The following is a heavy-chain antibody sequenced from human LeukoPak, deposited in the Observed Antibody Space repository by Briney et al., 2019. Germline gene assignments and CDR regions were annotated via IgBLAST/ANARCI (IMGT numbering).Heavy chain of an antibody. D-gene: IGHD2-8*02. Sequence: ASVEVSCKASGYTFTRYVIHWVRQATGQGLEWMGWMNPYNGNTHYAQKLQGRVTMTSNTSISTAYMELSSLRSADTAVYYCARRYRIVVYAAYAFDIWGQGTMVTVSS. V-gene: IGHV1-8*01. J-gene: IGHJ3*02. CDR1: GYTFTRYV. CDR3: ARRYRIVVYAAYAFDI. CDR2: MNPYNGNT.